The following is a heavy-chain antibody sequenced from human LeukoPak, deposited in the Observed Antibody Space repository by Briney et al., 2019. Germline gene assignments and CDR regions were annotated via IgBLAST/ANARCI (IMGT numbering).Heavy chain of an antibody. CDR1: GFTFRDFG. CDR2: IRSEENKI. CDR3: ARGAGTYYGTDTFDL. D-gene: IGHD1-26*01. Sequence: GGSLRLSCEASGFTFRDFGLHWVRQAPGKGLEWVAFIRSEENKIYYLASVRGRFTISRDNSKNTLFLQMSSLRHEDTAVYYCARGAGTYYGTDTFDLWGQGTMVTVSS. J-gene: IGHJ3*01. V-gene: IGHV3-30*02.